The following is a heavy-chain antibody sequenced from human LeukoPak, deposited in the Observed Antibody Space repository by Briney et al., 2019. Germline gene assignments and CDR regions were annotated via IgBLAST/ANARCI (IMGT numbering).Heavy chain of an antibody. V-gene: IGHV4-31*03. D-gene: IGHD3-22*01. CDR2: IYYSGST. J-gene: IGHJ3*02. CDR3: ARVRRVYDSSGYYLGDAFDI. Sequence: SETLSLTCTVSGGSISSGGYYWSWIRQHPGKGLEWIGYIYYSGSTYYNPSLKSRLTISVDTSKNQFSLKLSSVTAADTAVYYCARVRRVYDSSGYYLGDAFDIWGQGTMVTVSS. CDR1: GGSISSGGYY.